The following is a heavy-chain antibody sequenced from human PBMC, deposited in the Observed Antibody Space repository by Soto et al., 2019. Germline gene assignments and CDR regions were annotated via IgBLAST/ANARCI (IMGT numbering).Heavy chain of an antibody. V-gene: IGHV4-34*11. CDR1: GGSVNGYY. CDR2: VYYTGST. D-gene: IGHD6-19*01. J-gene: IGHJ4*02. CDR3: ARGIAVPSSHIDH. Sequence: PSETLSLTCAVYGGSVNGYYWNWIRQPPGKGLEWVGYVYYTGSTNYNPSLQSRVTISIDKYNKQFSLSLRLATAADTAVYFCARGIAVPSSHIDHWGQGIRVTVSS.